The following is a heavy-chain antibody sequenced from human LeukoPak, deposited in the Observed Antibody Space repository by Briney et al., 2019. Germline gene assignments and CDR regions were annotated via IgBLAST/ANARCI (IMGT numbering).Heavy chain of an antibody. D-gene: IGHD5-18*01. CDR3: ARDQNTVVVTTVDY. V-gene: IGHV3-48*03. Sequence: GGSLRLSSAASGFTFSSYEMNWVRQAPGKGLEWVSYISSSGSTIYYADSVKGRFTISRDNTKNSLYLQMNSLRAEDTAVYYCARDQNTVVVTTVDYWGQGTLVTVSS. CDR1: GFTFSSYE. CDR2: ISSSGSTI. J-gene: IGHJ4*02.